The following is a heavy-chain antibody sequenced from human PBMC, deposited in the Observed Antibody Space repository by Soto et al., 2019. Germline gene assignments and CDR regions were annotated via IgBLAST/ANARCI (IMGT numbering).Heavy chain of an antibody. Sequence: HPGGSLRLSCAASGFTFSTYAMSWVRQAPGRGLEWVSTISGSVGGTYYADSVKGRFTISRDNSKNTLYLQMSSLRAEDTAVYYCAKDGFYYDSSGYYPFDYWGQGTLVTVS. D-gene: IGHD3-22*01. V-gene: IGHV3-23*01. CDR1: GFTFSTYA. J-gene: IGHJ4*02. CDR3: AKDGFYYDSSGYYPFDY. CDR2: ISGSVGGT.